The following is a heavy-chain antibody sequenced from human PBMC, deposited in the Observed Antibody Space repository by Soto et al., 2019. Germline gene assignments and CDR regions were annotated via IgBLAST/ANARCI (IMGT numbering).Heavy chain of an antibody. CDR3: ATVPYYDILTGYFSSEFDY. CDR1: GYTLTELS. D-gene: IGHD3-9*01. CDR2: FDPEDGET. Sequence: GASVKVSCKVSGYTLTELSMHWVRQAPGKGLEWMGGFDPEDGETIYAQKFQGRVTMTEDTSTDTAYMELSSLRSEDTAVYYCATVPYYDILTGYFSSEFDYWGQGTLVTVSS. J-gene: IGHJ4*02. V-gene: IGHV1-24*01.